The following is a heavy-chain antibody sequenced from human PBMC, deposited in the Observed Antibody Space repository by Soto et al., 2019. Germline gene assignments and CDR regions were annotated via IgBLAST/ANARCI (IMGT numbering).Heavy chain of an antibody. CDR3: ARHGFLTGWDDH. D-gene: IGHD3-9*01. CDR1: GDSISRSSYY. Sequence: QLQLQESGPGLVKPSETLSLSCTVSGDSISRSSYYWGWIRQPPGKGLEWIGSMYFGGSTYHNPSLKSRVTISVDTSKNQFSLNLSSVTAADTAVYYCARHGFLTGWDDHWGQGTLVTVSS. J-gene: IGHJ4*02. CDR2: MYFGGST. V-gene: IGHV4-39*01.